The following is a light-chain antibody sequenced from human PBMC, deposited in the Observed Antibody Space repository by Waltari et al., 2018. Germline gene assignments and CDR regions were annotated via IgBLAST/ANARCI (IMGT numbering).Light chain of an antibody. CDR2: AVS. Sequence: PASVSGSPGQSITISCTGTSSDVGGYNYVSWYQQHPCKAPKLMIYAVSKRPSGVSNRFSGSTSGNTASLTISGLQAEDEADYYCSSYTSSSTLVFGGGTKLTVL. CDR3: SSYTSSSTLV. CDR1: SSDVGGYNY. J-gene: IGLJ3*02. V-gene: IGLV2-14*01.